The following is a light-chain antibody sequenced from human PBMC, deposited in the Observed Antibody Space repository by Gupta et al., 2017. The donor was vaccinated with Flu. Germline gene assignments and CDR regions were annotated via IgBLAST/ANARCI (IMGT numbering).Light chain of an antibody. CDR1: QRVSSSY. J-gene: IGKJ1*01. CDR2: GAA. V-gene: IGKV3-20*01. CDR3: QQYDNCPRT. Sequence: LLQSPGTLSLSPGERATLSCRASQRVSSSYLAWYQQKPRQAPRLLIYGAASRATGIPDRFSGSGSGTDFTLTISNLEAEDFAVYYCQQYDNCPRTFGQGTKVEIK.